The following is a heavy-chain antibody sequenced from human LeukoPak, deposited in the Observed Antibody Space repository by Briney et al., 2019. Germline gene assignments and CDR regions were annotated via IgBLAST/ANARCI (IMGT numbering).Heavy chain of an antibody. CDR3: ARDKGSSWYFYFDY. D-gene: IGHD6-13*01. Sequence: GGSLRLSCAASGFTFSSYGMHWVRQAPGKGLEWVAVTWYDGSNEYYADSVKGRFTISRDNSKHTLYLQMNSLRAEDTAVYYCARDKGSSWYFYFDYWGQGTLVTVSP. CDR1: GFTFSSYG. CDR2: TWYDGSNE. J-gene: IGHJ4*02. V-gene: IGHV3-33*01.